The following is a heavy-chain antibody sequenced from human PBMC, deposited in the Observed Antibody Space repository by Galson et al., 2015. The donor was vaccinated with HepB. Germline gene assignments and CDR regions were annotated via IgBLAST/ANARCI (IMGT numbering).Heavy chain of an antibody. CDR2: IKSKTDGGTT. J-gene: IGHJ5*02. CDR1: GFTFNNAW. V-gene: IGHV3-15*01. CDR3: TTDRSTSWHLPTWFDP. Sequence: SLRLSCAASGFTFNNAWVSWVRQAPGKGLEWVGRIKSKTDGGTTDYAAPVKGRFTISRDTSKQTVYLQMNSLKTEDTALYYCTTDRSTSWHLPTWFDPWGQGTMVTVSS. D-gene: IGHD1-1*01.